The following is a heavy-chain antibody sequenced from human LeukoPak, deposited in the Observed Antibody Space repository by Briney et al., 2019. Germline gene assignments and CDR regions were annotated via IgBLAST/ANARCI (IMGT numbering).Heavy chain of an antibody. CDR2: IYYSGST. D-gene: IGHD3-3*01. V-gene: IGHV4-31*03. J-gene: IGHJ5*02. CDR3: ARTAAPYYDFWSGYSGWFDP. Sequence: SKTLSLTCTVSGGSISSGGYYWSWIRQHPGKGLEWIGYIYYSGSTYYNPSLKSRVTISVDTSKNQFSLKLSSVTAADTVVYYCARTAAPYYDFWSGYSGWFDPWGQGTLVTVSS. CDR1: GGSISSGGYY.